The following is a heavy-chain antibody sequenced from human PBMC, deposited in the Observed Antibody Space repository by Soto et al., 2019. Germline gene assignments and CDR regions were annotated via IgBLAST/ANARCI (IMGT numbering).Heavy chain of an antibody. CDR2: ISGSGGST. J-gene: IGHJ6*02. D-gene: IGHD2-2*01. Sequence: EVQLLESGGGLVQPGGSLRLSCAASGFTFSSYAMSWVRQAPGKGLEWVSAISGSGGSTYYADPVKGRFTISRDNSKNTLYLQMNSLRAEDTAVYYCAKDGDIVVVPAAMNYYYYGMDVWGQGTTVTVSS. V-gene: IGHV3-23*01. CDR3: AKDGDIVVVPAAMNYYYYGMDV. CDR1: GFTFSSYA.